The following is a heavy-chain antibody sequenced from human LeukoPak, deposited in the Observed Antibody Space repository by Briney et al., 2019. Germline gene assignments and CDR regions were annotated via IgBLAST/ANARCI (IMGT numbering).Heavy chain of an antibody. Sequence: GGSLRLSCAASGFRFSSYAMSWVRQAPGKGLEWVSVISGGGDNTNYADSVKGRFTISRDNAKNSLYLQMISLRAEDTAVYYCARDAAGYCTNGVCYPHYDYWGQGTLVTVSS. V-gene: IGHV3-23*01. J-gene: IGHJ4*02. CDR3: ARDAAGYCTNGVCYPHYDY. D-gene: IGHD2-8*01. CDR1: GFRFSSYA. CDR2: ISGGGDNT.